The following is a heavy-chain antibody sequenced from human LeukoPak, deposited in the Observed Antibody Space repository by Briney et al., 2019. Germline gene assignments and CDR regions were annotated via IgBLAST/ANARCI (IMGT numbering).Heavy chain of an antibody. CDR1: GGSISSGSYY. CDR2: IYTSGST. Sequence: SETLSLTCTVSGGSISSGSYYWSWIRQPAGKGLEWIGRIYTSGSTNYNPSLKSRVTISVDTSKNQFSLKLSSVTAADTAVYYCARDVSDWGVDYWGQGTLVTVSS. J-gene: IGHJ4*02. V-gene: IGHV4-61*02. CDR3: ARDVSDWGVDY. D-gene: IGHD6-19*01.